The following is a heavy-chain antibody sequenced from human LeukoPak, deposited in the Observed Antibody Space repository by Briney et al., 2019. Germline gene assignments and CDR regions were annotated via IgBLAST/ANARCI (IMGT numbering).Heavy chain of an antibody. V-gene: IGHV3-23*01. Sequence: GGSLRLSCAASGFTLSSYAMSWVRQAPGKGLEWVSAISDTGNTYHADSVKGRFTISRDSSKNTLFLQMNRLRPEDAAVYYCAKDMAKYYYDSSGAPSRLHWGQGTLVTVSS. CDR1: GFTLSSYA. J-gene: IGHJ4*02. CDR2: ISDTGNT. D-gene: IGHD3-22*01. CDR3: AKDMAKYYYDSSGAPSRLH.